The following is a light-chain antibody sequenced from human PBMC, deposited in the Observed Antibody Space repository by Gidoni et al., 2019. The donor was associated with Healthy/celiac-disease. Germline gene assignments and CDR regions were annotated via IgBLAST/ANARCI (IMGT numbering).Light chain of an antibody. CDR3: MQALQTPT. CDR1: QSLLHSNVYNY. V-gene: IGKV2-28*01. CDR2: LGS. Sequence: IVLTQSPLSLPVTPGEPASISCRSSQSLLHSNVYNYLDWYLQKPGQSPQLMIDLGSNRASGVPDRCSGSGAGTDFTMKSRRGEAEDVGVYYCMQALQTPTFGQGTKLEIK. J-gene: IGKJ2*01.